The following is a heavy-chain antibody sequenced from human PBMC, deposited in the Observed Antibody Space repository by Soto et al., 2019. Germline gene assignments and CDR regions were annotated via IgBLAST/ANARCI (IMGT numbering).Heavy chain of an antibody. CDR2: ISYDGSNK. J-gene: IGHJ4*02. CDR1: GFTFSSYA. D-gene: IGHD2-15*01. V-gene: IGHV3-30-3*01. Sequence: GASLRLSCAASGFTFSSYAMHWVRQAPGKGLEWVAVISYDGSNKYYADSVKGRFTISRDNSKNTLYLQMNSLRAEATAVYYCASEGGTKDFDFWGEGTLVTVSA. CDR3: ASEGGTKDFDF.